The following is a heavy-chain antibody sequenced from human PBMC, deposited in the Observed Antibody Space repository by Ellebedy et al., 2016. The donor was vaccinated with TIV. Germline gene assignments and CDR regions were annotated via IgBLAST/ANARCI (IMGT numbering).Heavy chain of an antibody. D-gene: IGHD4-17*01. CDR3: ARAIYGASNL. V-gene: IGHV3-7*01. CDR2: INEDGTKK. J-gene: IGHJ2*01. CDR1: GFTLTNYW. Sequence: GESLKISCTASGFTLTNYWMNWVRQAPGKGLEWVANINEDGTKKHYVDSVNGRFTISRDNAGNSLYLQMKGLGAEDTAVYYCARAIYGASNLWGRGTLVTVSS.